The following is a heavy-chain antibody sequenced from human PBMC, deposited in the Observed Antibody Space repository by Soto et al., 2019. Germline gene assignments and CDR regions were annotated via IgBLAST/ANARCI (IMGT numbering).Heavy chain of an antibody. Sequence: VQLVQSGAEVKKPGASVKVSCKASGYTFTSYAMHWVRQAPGQRLEWMGWINAGNGNTKYSQKFQGRVTITRDTSASTAYMELSSLRSEDTAVYYCARDLDSSATLYYYYYYGMDVWGQGTTVTVSS. CDR2: INAGNGNT. J-gene: IGHJ6*02. D-gene: IGHD6-25*01. CDR3: ARDLDSSATLYYYYYYGMDV. CDR1: GYTFTSYA. V-gene: IGHV1-3*01.